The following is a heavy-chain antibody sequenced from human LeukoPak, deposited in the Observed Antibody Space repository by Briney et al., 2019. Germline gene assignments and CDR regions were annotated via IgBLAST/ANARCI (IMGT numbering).Heavy chain of an antibody. CDR3: AKGQQNYDFWSGYDY. CDR2: MNQDGSEQ. Sequence: GGSLRLSCAASGFDFDNYWMTWVRQAPGKGLEWVANMNQDGSEQYYVDSVKGRFTISRDNSKNTLYLQMNSLRAEDTAVYYCAKGQQNYDFWSGYDYWGQGTLVTVSS. D-gene: IGHD3-3*01. J-gene: IGHJ4*02. CDR1: GFDFDNYW. V-gene: IGHV3-7*01.